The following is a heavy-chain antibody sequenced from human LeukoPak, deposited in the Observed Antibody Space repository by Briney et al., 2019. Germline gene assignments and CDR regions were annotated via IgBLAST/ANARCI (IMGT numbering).Heavy chain of an antibody. CDR3: ARGIGSGSYFDY. D-gene: IGHD3-10*01. CDR2: IYYSGST. V-gene: IGHV4-30-4*08. CDR1: GGSISSGDYY. J-gene: IGHJ4*02. Sequence: PSETLSLTCTVSGGSISSGDYYWSWIRQPPGKGLEWIGYIYYSGSTYYNPSLKSRVTISVDRSKNQFSLKLSSVTAADTAVYYCARGIGSGSYFDYWGQGTLVTVSS.